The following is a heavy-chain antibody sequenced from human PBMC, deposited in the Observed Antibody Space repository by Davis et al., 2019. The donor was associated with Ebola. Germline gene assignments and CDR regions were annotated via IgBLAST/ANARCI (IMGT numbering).Heavy chain of an antibody. CDR2: IWYDENNS. CDR1: GFSFDAFG. CDR3: ARDSDYGYSHGMDV. V-gene: IGHV3-33*01. Sequence: GESLKISCVASGFSFDAFGMNWVRQAPGKGLEWVATIWYDENNSYYADSVKGRFTISSDDSKNTLYLRMDNLRAEDTAVYYCARDSDYGYSHGMDVWGQGTTVTASS. J-gene: IGHJ6*02. D-gene: IGHD4-17*01.